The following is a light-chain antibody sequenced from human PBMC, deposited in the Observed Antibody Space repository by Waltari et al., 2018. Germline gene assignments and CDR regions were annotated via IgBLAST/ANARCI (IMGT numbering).Light chain of an antibody. CDR1: QSVLYSSNNKNY. V-gene: IGKV4-1*01. Sequence: DIVMTQSPDSLAVSLGERDTINCKSSQSVLYSSNNKNYLAWYQQKPGQPPKLLIYWASTRESGVPDRFSGSGSGTDFTLTISSLQAEDVAVYYCHQYYGTPRTFGQGTKVEIK. J-gene: IGKJ1*01. CDR2: WAS. CDR3: HQYYGTPRT.